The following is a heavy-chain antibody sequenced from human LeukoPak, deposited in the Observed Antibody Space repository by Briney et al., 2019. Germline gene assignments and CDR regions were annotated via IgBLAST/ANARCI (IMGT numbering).Heavy chain of an antibody. CDR2: INPNSGGT. CDR1: GYTFTAYY. D-gene: IGHD1-14*01. CDR3: ARVLTETWYYYMDV. J-gene: IGHJ6*03. V-gene: IGHV1-2*02. Sequence: APVKVSCKASGYTFTAYYKHWVRQAPGQGLEWMGWINPNSGGTNYAQKFQGRVTMTRDTSISTAYMELSRLRSDDTAVYYCARVLTETWYYYMDVWGKGTTVTVSS.